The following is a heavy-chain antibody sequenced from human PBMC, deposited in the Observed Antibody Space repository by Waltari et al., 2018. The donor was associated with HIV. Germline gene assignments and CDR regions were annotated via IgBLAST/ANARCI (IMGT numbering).Heavy chain of an antibody. D-gene: IGHD5-18*01. Sequence: QVQLVQSGAEVKKPGSSVKVSCKASGGTFSSYAISWVRQAPGQGLEWMGRIIPILGIANYAQKFQGRVTITADKSTSTAYMELSSLRSEDTAVYYCAREPGDTAMGNYFDYWGQGTLVTVSS. CDR2: IIPILGIA. J-gene: IGHJ4*02. V-gene: IGHV1-69*04. CDR3: AREPGDTAMGNYFDY. CDR1: GGTFSSYA.